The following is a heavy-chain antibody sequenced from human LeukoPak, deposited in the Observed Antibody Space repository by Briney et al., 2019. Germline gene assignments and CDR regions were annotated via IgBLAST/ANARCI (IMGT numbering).Heavy chain of an antibody. CDR1: GYTFTIYY. J-gene: IGHJ6*03. Sequence: ASVKVSCKASGYTFTIYYIHWMRQAPGQGLEWMGLINPSGGSTNYAQKFQGRVTMTRDTSTSTVYMELSSLRSEDTAVYYCARGPRITLIRGGQWYYYMDVWGKGTTVTISS. CDR2: INPSGGST. V-gene: IGHV1-46*01. CDR3: ARGPRITLIRGGQWYYYMDV. D-gene: IGHD3-10*01.